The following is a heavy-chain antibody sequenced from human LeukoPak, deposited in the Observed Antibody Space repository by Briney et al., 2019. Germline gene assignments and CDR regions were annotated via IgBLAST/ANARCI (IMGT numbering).Heavy chain of an antibody. CDR1: GYSFTSYW. CDR2: IYPGDSDT. CDR3: ARLLVGATSGFHY. Sequence: GESLQISCKGSGYSFTSYWIGWVRPMPGEGLEWMGIIYPGDSDTRYSPSFQGQVTISADKSISTAYLQWSSLKASDTAMYYCARLLVGATSGFHYWGQGTLVTVSS. J-gene: IGHJ4*02. V-gene: IGHV5-51*01. D-gene: IGHD1-26*01.